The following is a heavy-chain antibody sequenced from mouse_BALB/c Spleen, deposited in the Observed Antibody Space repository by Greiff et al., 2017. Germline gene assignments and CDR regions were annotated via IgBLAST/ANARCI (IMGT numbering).Heavy chain of an antibody. D-gene: IGHD2-3*01. Sequence: DVKLVESGGGLVKPGGSLKLSCAASGFTFSSYTMSWVRQTPEKRLEWVATISSGGSYTYYPDSVKGRFTISRDNAKNTLYLQMSSLKSEDTAMYYCTRDDGYPFDYWGQGTTLTVSS. J-gene: IGHJ2*01. CDR3: TRDDGYPFDY. CDR1: GFTFSSYT. V-gene: IGHV5-6-4*01. CDR2: ISSGGSYT.